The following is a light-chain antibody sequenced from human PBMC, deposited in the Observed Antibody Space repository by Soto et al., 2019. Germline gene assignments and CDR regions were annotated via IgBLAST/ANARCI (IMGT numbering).Light chain of an antibody. CDR3: CSYAGSSTLV. CDR2: EGS. V-gene: IGLV2-23*01. Sequence: QSALTQPASVSGSPGQSITISCTGTISVVGSYNLVTWYQQHPGKAPKLMIYEGSKRPSGVSNRFSGSKSGNTASLTISGLQAEDEADYYCCSYAGSSTLVFGGGTKLTVL. CDR1: ISVVGSYNL. J-gene: IGLJ2*01.